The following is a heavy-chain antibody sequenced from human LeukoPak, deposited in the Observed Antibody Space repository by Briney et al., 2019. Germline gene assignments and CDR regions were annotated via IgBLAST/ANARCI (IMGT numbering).Heavy chain of an antibody. D-gene: IGHD5-18*01. CDR3: TRGPTQLRLYYGMDV. Sequence: PGRSLRLSCTASGFTFGDHAMSWVRQAPGKGLEWVGFIRSKGYGGTTEYAASVKGRFTISRDDSKSIAYLQMNSLKTEDTAVYYCTRGPTQLRLYYGMDVWGQGTTVIVSS. CDR2: IRSKGYGGTT. V-gene: IGHV3-49*04. J-gene: IGHJ6*02. CDR1: GFTFGDHA.